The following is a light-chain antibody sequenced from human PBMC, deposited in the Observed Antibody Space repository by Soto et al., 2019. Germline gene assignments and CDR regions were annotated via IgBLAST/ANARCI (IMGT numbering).Light chain of an antibody. CDR1: LGISNY. Sequence: DIQMTQSPSSLSASVGDRVTITCRASLGISNYLAWYQQKPGKVPKLLIYAASTLQSGVPSRFSGSGSGTDFTLTISTLQPEDVATYYCQKYNSAPWTFVQGTQGEIK. J-gene: IGKJ1*01. CDR3: QKYNSAPWT. CDR2: AAS. V-gene: IGKV1-27*01.